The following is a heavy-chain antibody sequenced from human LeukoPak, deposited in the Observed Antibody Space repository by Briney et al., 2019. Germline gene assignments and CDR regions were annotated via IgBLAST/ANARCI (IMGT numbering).Heavy chain of an antibody. V-gene: IGHV3-48*04. J-gene: IGHJ4*02. Sequence: PGGSLRLSCAASGFTFRIHTMHWVRQAPGKGLEWVSSISGSSTTIYYADSVKGRFTISRDNAKNSLYPQMNSLRAEDTAVYYCTRYGGTCRFDYGGQGTLLTVSS. D-gene: IGHD1/OR15-1a*01. CDR3: TRYGGTCRFDY. CDR1: GFTFRIHT. CDR2: ISGSSTTI.